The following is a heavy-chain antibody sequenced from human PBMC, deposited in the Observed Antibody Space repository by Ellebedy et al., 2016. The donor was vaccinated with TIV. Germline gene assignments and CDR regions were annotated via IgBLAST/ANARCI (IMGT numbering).Heavy chain of an antibody. CDR2: INPNGGSS. CDR1: GYTFTDLY. CDR3: ARDLTTFGLLIRTLDY. J-gene: IGHJ4*02. Sequence: ASVKVSXKASGYTFTDLYLHWVRQAPGQGLEWMGWINPNGGSSNYAQKFQGRVIMTRDTSISTAYMELSSLKSDDTAVYYCARDLTTFGLLIRTLDYWGQGTLVTVSS. V-gene: IGHV1-2*02. D-gene: IGHD3-3*01.